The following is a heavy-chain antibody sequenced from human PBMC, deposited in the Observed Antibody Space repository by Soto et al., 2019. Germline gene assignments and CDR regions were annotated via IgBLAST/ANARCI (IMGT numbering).Heavy chain of an antibody. CDR1: GASISSNNW. CDR3: ARDEAQDYYYGMDV. Sequence: QVQLQESGPGLVKPSETLSLTCAVSGASISSNNWWSWVRQPPGNGLEWIGAIYHSGSTNYNPSLKSRATISVDKSKNQVSLKLSSVTAADTAVYYCARDEAQDYYYGMDVWGQGTTVTVSS. V-gene: IGHV4-4*02. J-gene: IGHJ6*02. CDR2: IYHSGST.